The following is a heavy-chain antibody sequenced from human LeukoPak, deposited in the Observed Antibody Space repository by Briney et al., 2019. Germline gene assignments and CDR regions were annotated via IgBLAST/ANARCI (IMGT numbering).Heavy chain of an antibody. D-gene: IGHD2-15*01. V-gene: IGHV3-7*01. J-gene: IGHJ6*03. CDR2: IKQDGSEK. CDR1: GFSFSTYR. Sequence: GGSLRLSCAASGFSFSTYRMSWVRQAPGKGLEWVATIKQDGSEKYYVDSVKGRFTISRDNAKNSLYLQMNSLRADDTAVYYCARVIWGHMDVWGKGTTVTISS. CDR3: ARVIWGHMDV.